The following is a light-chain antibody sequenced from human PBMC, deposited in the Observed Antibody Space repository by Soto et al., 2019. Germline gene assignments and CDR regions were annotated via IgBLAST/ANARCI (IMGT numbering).Light chain of an antibody. CDR2: DVS. Sequence: QSALTQPRSVSGSPGQSVTISCTGTSSDVGGYNYVSWYQQHPGKAPKLMIYDVSKRPSGVPDRFSGSNAGNTASLTTSGLHAEDEADYYCCSYAGSYAFGVFGTGTKLTVL. CDR3: CSYAGSYAFGV. CDR1: SSDVGGYNY. V-gene: IGLV2-11*01. J-gene: IGLJ1*01.